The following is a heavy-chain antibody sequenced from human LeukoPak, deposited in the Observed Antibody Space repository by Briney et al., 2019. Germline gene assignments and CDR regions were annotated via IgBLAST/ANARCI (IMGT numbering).Heavy chain of an antibody. D-gene: IGHD3-22*01. J-gene: IGHJ4*02. CDR1: GDSVSSNSAA. CDR3: SRGPPAFDSNGYSPPDLFDY. Sequence: SQTLSPTCAISGDSVSSNSAAWNWIRQSPSRGLEWLGRTYYRSKWYNDYAVSVKSRITINPDTSKNQFSLQLNSVTPEDTAVYYRSRGPPAFDSNGYSPPDLFDYWGQGTLVTVSS. V-gene: IGHV6-1*01. CDR2: TYYRSKWYN.